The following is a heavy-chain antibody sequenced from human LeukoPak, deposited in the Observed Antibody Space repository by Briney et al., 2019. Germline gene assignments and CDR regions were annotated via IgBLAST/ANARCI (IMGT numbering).Heavy chain of an antibody. CDR2: IYSGGST. CDR3: ARAPGTIEYRDAFDI. Sequence: PGGSLRLSCAASGFTVSSNYMSWVRKAPGKGLEWVSVIYSGGSTYYADSVKGRFTISRDNSKNTLYLQMNSLRAEDTAVYYCARAPGTIEYRDAFDIWGQGTMVTVSS. D-gene: IGHD1-1*01. CDR1: GFTVSSNY. J-gene: IGHJ3*02. V-gene: IGHV3-53*01.